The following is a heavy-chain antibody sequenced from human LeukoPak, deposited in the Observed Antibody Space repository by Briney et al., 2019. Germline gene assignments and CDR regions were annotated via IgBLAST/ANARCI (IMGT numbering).Heavy chain of an antibody. CDR2: ISYDGGNK. CDR1: GFTFSDYG. D-gene: IGHD3-10*01. Sequence: GGSLRLSRAASGFTFSDYGMHWVRQAPGKGLEWVALISYDGGNKFYADSVRDRFTISRDNSKNTLFLQMNSLRTEDTAMYYCAKVFEVRGARRPKDYWGQGTLVTVSS. J-gene: IGHJ4*02. V-gene: IGHV3-30*18. CDR3: AKVFEVRGARRPKDY.